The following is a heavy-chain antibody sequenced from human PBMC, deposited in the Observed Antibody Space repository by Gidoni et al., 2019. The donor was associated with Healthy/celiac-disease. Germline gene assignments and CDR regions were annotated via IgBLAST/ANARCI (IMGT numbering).Heavy chain of an antibody. J-gene: IGHJ1*01. Sequence: QVQLVESGGGVVQPGRSLRLSCAASGFTFSSYAMHWVRQAPGKGLEWVAVISYDGSNKYYADSVKGRFTISRDNSKNTLYLQMNSLRAEDTAVYYCARPFLAYCGGDCPAAEYFQHWGQGTLVTVSS. CDR3: ARPFLAYCGGDCPAAEYFQH. V-gene: IGHV3-30-3*01. CDR2: ISYDGSNK. D-gene: IGHD2-21*01. CDR1: GFTFSSYA.